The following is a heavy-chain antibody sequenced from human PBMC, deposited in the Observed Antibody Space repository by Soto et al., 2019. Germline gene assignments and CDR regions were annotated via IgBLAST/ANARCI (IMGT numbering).Heavy chain of an antibody. D-gene: IGHD6-13*01. CDR2: IYPGDSYT. Sequence: GESLKISCKGSGYSFTTNWIGWVRQMPGKGLEWMGVIYPGDSYTRYSPSFQGQVAISADKSINTAYLQWSSLKASDTAMYYCARHSGVAEDGTDWGQGTLVTVSS. CDR1: GYSFTTNW. CDR3: ARHSGVAEDGTD. J-gene: IGHJ1*01. V-gene: IGHV5-51*01.